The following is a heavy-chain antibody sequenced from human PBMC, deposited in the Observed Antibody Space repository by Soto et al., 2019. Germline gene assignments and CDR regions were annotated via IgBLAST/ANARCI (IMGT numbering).Heavy chain of an antibody. D-gene: IGHD3-3*01. CDR1: GGSISSYY. CDR3: ERDLFGRDHYMAV. CDR2: IYYSGST. Sequence: PSETLSLTCTVSGGSISSYYWSWIRQPPGKGLEWIGYIYYSGSTNYNPSLKSRVTISVDTSKNQFSLKLSSVTAADTAVYYCERDLFGRDHYMAVWGKGTTVTVSS. V-gene: IGHV4-59*01. J-gene: IGHJ6*03.